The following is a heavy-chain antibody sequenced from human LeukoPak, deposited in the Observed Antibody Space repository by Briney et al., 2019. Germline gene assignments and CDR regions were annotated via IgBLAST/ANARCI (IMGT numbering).Heavy chain of an antibody. CDR2: IYYSGST. V-gene: IGHV4-59*01. CDR1: GGSISSYY. D-gene: IGHD2-2*01. CDR3: ARGIESSTSWIDP. Sequence: SETLSLTCTVTGGSISSYYWSWIRQPPGKGLEWIGYIYYSGSTNYNPSLKSRVTISVDTSKNQFSLKLSSVTAADTAVYYCARGIESSTSWIDPWGQGTLVTVSS. J-gene: IGHJ5*02.